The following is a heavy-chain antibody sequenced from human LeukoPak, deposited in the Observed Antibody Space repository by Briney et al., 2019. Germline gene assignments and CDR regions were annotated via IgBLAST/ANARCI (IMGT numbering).Heavy chain of an antibody. V-gene: IGHV4-4*07. J-gene: IGHJ6*03. CDR3: ATYVGAGYSSNLYGPYYMDV. D-gene: IGHD6-13*01. Sequence: KASETLSLTCTVSGGSISSFYWSWIRQPAGKGLEWIGRIYTSGSTDYNPSLKSRVTVSVDTSKNQFSLKLSSVTAADTAVYYCATYVGAGYSSNLYGPYYMDVWGKGTTVTVSS. CDR1: GGSISSFY. CDR2: IYTSGST.